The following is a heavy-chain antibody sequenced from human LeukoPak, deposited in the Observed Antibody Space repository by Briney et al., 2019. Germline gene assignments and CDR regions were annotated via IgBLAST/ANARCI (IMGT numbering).Heavy chain of an antibody. CDR2: INSDGRST. CDR3: ARYCTGGSCYSSDFDY. D-gene: IGHD2-15*01. V-gene: IGHV3-74*01. Sequence: GGSLRLSCAASGFTFSNYWMHWVRQAPGRGLVWVSRINSDGRSTNYAGSVKGRFTISRDNAKNTLYLQMNSLRVEDTALYYCARYCTGGSCYSSDFDYWGQGTLVTVSS. CDR1: GFTFSNYW. J-gene: IGHJ4*02.